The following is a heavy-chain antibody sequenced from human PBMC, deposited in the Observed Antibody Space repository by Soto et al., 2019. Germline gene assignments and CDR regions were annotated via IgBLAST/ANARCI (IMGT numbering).Heavy chain of an antibody. D-gene: IGHD3-10*01. CDR1: GGSVNSGGSY. V-gene: IGHV4-31*03. J-gene: IGHJ5*02. Sequence: QVQLQESGPGLVKPSQTLSLTCTVSGGSVNSGGSYWTWIRQHPGKGLEWIGYISYSGSTYYSPSLRIRVTISPDPSKNQFSLKLSSVTAADTAVYYRAREEVAYQGSESYNWFDPWSQGTLVTVSS. CDR2: ISYSGST. CDR3: AREEVAYQGSESYNWFDP.